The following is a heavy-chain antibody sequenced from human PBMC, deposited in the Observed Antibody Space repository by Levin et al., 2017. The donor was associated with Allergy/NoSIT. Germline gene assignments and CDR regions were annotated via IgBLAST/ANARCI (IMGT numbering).Heavy chain of an antibody. CDR1: GDSLGHYY. J-gene: IGHJ6*03. Sequence: GSLRLSCAVSGDSLGHYYWSWIRQPPGKGLEWIGYIHYSGRTDYNPSLKNRLAISVDTSKNQFSLSLSSVTAADTAVYYCTRDALVVGTDVKYYFYYMDVWGKGTTVTVSS. V-gene: IGHV4-59*01. CDR2: IHYSGRT. D-gene: IGHD2-21*01. CDR3: TRDALVVGTDVKYYFYYMDV.